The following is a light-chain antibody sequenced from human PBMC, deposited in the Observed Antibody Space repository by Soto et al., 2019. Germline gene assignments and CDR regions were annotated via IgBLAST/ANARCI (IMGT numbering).Light chain of an antibody. J-gene: IGKJ4*02. CDR3: QQSYSMPPLT. CDR2: DAS. Sequence: DIQMTQSPSSLSASVGDRVTISCRASQGISTYLNWYQQKAGEAPKLLSYDASTLQSGVPSRFSGRGSGTDFTLTISSLQPEDFATYYCQQSYSMPPLTFGGGTNVEIK. V-gene: IGKV1-39*01. CDR1: QGISTY.